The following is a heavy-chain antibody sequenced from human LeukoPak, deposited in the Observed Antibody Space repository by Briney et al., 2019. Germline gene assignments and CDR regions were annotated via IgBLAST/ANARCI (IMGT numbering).Heavy chain of an antibody. Sequence: GGSLRLSCAASGFTFSSYWMHWVRQAPGKGLVWVSRINSDGGSTSYADSVKGRFTISRDNAKNTLYLQMNSLRAEDTAVYYCAREAMVRGACFDYWGQGTLVSVSS. J-gene: IGHJ4*02. V-gene: IGHV3-74*01. CDR1: GFTFSSYW. D-gene: IGHD3-10*01. CDR2: INSDGGST. CDR3: AREAMVRGACFDY.